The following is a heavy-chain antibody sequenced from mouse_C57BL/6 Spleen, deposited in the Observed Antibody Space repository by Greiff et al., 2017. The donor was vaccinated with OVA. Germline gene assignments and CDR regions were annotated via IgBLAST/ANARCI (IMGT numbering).Heavy chain of an antibody. V-gene: IGHV1-52*01. Sequence: QVHVKQPGAELVRPGSSVKLSCKASGYTFTSYWMHWVKQRPIQGLEWIGNIDPSDSETHYNQKFKDKATLTVDKSSSTAYMQLSSLTSEDSAVYYCARQSSRSYGSSFDYWGQGTTLTVSS. CDR2: IDPSDSET. CDR3: ARQSSRSYGSSFDY. J-gene: IGHJ2*01. D-gene: IGHD1-1*01. CDR1: GYTFTSYW.